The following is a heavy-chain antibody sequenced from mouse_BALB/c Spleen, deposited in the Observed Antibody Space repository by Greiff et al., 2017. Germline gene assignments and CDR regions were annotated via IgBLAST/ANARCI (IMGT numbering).Heavy chain of an antibody. CDR2: ISSGSSTI. D-gene: IGHD2-2*01. CDR3: ARWGYADFDY. Sequence: DVKLVESGGGLVQPGGSRKLSCAASGFTFSSFGMHWVRQAPEKGLEWVAYISSGSSTIYYADTVKGRFTISRDNPKNTLFLQMTSLRSEDTAMYYCARWGYADFDYWGQGTTLTVSS. J-gene: IGHJ2*01. CDR1: GFTFSSFG. V-gene: IGHV5-17*02.